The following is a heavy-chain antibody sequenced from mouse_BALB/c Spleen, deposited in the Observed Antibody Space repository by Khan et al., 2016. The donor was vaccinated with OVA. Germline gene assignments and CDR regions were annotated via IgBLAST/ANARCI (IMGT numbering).Heavy chain of an antibody. CDR3: TRRAYYYECGGFAY. D-gene: IGHD1-1*01. CDR1: GFTFSTYG. CDR2: VSTGGGYT. J-gene: IGHJ3*01. Sequence: DVQLVESGGDLVKPGGSLKLSCAASGFTFSTYGMSWVRQTPDKRLEWVTTVSTGGGYTYYPDSVKGRFTISRDNAKNTLYLQMTGLKSEDTAMFYWTRRAYYYECGGFAYWGQGTLVTVSA. V-gene: IGHV5-6*01.